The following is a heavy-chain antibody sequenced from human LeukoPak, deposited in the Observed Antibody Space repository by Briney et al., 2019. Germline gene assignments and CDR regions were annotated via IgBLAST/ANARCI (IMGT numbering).Heavy chain of an antibody. CDR1: GFTFRTYW. V-gene: IGHV3-7*03. J-gene: IGHJ2*01. CDR3: ARDILAYGSGPSGYFDL. D-gene: IGHD3-10*01. Sequence: SGGSLRLSCAASGFTFRTYWMSWVRQAPGKGLEWVANIKVDGSEKYYVDSVKGRITISRDNAKSSLYLQINSLRAEDTALYYCARDILAYGSGPSGYFDLWGRGTLVTVSS. CDR2: IKVDGSEK.